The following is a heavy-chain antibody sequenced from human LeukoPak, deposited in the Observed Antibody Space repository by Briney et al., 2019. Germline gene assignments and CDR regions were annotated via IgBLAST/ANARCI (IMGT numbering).Heavy chain of an antibody. Sequence: GGSLRLSCAASGFTFSSYSMNWVRQAPGKGLEWASSISSSSSYIYYADSVKGRFTISRDNAKNSLYLQMNSLRAEDTAVYYCARASWGAFDIWGQGTMVTVSS. J-gene: IGHJ3*02. CDR1: GFTFSSYS. D-gene: IGHD3-16*01. CDR2: ISSSSSYI. V-gene: IGHV3-21*01. CDR3: ARASWGAFDI.